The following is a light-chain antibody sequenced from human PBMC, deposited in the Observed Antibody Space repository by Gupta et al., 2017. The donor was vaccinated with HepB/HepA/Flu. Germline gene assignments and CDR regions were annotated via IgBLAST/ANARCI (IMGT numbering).Light chain of an antibody. CDR3: LRTDSTRWT. CDR1: QSIRAY. J-gene: IGKJ1*01. V-gene: IGKV1-39*01. CDR2: GAS. Sequence: DIQMTQSPSSLSASVGDRISITCRAGQSIRAYLNWYQQRPGKAPNLLIYGASKLQTGVPSRFSGSGYGKEFTLTISSLQPEDFATYCCLRTDSTRWTV.